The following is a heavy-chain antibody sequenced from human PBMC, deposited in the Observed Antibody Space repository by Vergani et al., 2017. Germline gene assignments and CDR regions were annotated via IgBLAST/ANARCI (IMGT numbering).Heavy chain of an antibody. CDR2: IKQDGSEK. V-gene: IGHV3-7*01. CDR1: GFPFSSFW. Sequence: EVKLVESGGGLVQPGGSLRLSCEASGFPFSSFWMTWVRQAPGKGLEWVANIKQDGSEKYYVDSVKGRFTISRDNAKNSLYLQMNSLRAEDTAVYYCARADCSSTSCYAYYYYGMDVWGQGTTVTVSS. D-gene: IGHD2-2*01. CDR3: ARADCSSTSCYAYYYYGMDV. J-gene: IGHJ6*02.